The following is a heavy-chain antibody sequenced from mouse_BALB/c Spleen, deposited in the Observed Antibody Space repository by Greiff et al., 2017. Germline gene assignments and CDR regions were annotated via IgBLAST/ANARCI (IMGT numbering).Heavy chain of an antibody. CDR1: GFTFSSYA. D-gene: IGHD2-3*01. V-gene: IGHV5-9-4*01. Sequence: EVKLMESGGGLVKPGGSLKLSCAASGFTFSSYAMSWVRQSPEKRLEWVAEISSGGSYTYYPDTVTGRFTISRDNAKNTLYLEMSSLRSEDTAMYYCSRDDGGNAMDYWGQGTSVTVSS. CDR3: SRDDGGNAMDY. CDR2: ISSGGSYT. J-gene: IGHJ4*01.